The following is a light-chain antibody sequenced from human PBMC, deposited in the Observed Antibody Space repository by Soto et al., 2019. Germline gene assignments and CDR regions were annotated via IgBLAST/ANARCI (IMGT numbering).Light chain of an antibody. CDR2: XTS. Sequence: DIQMTXSXSSLSXXXXDXXXXXCLASQIISTYLIWYQQKPRKAXKLLIYXTSSLQSGVPSRFSGSGSGTDFTLTISSLQPEDFATYCCQQSYSTPPGTFGQGTKVDIK. CDR3: QQSYSTPPGT. CDR1: QIISTY. J-gene: IGKJ1*01. V-gene: IGKV1-39*01.